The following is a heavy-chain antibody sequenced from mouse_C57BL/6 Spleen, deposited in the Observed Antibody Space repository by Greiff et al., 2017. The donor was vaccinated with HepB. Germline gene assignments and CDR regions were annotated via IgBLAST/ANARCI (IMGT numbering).Heavy chain of an antibody. J-gene: IGHJ2*01. CDR2: ISSCSSTI. Sequence: EVHLVESGGGLVKPGGSLKLSCAASGFTFSDYGMHWVRQAPEKGLEWVAYISSCSSTIYYADTVKGRFTISRDNAKNTLFLQMTSLRSEDTAMYYCARSYDGYYGYWGQGTTLTVSS. V-gene: IGHV5-17*01. CDR1: GFTFSDYG. CDR3: ARSYDGYYGY. D-gene: IGHD2-3*01.